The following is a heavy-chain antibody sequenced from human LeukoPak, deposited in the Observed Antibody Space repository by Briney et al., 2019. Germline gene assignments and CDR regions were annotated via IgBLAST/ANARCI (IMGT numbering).Heavy chain of an antibody. Sequence: SETLSLTCTVSGYSISSGYYWGWIRQPPGKGLEWIGSIYHSGSTYYNPSLKSRVTISVDTSKNQLSLKPSSVTAADTVVYYCASEASYYGSGDDAFDIWGQGTMVTVSS. CDR2: IYHSGST. V-gene: IGHV4-38-2*02. CDR3: ASEASYYGSGDDAFDI. D-gene: IGHD3-10*01. CDR1: GYSISSGYY. J-gene: IGHJ3*02.